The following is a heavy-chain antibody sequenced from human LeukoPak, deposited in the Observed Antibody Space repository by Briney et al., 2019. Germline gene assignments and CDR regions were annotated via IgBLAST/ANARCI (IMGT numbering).Heavy chain of an antibody. J-gene: IGHJ5*02. CDR3: ARDQAETAAQDNWFDP. CDR2: ISQSGRT. CDR1: GDSISSSNW. D-gene: IGHD6-13*01. V-gene: IGHV4-4*02. Sequence: PSETLSLTCAVSGDSISSSNWWGWVRQPPGKGLEWIGEISQSGRTNYNPSLKSRVTISMDKSKNQFSLKMNSVTAADTAVYYCARDQAETAAQDNWFDPWGQGTLVTVSS.